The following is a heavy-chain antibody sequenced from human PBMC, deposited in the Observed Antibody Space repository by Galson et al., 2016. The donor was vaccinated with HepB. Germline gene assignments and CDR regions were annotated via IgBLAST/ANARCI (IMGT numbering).Heavy chain of an antibody. CDR1: GFIFSSYG. D-gene: IGHD3-10*01. V-gene: IGHV3-30*18. CDR2: ISKDGRIK. Sequence: SLRLSCAASGFIFSSYGMHWVRQAPGKGLEWVSVISKDGRIKNYAESEKGRFTISRDNSKNTLYLQMNTLRVEDTAEYYCAKEDGGSGSYLEYWGQGTLVTVSS. J-gene: IGHJ4*02. CDR3: AKEDGGSGSYLEY.